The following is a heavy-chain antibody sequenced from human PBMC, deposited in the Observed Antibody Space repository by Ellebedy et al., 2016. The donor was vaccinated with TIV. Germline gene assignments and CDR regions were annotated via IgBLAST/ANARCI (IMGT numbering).Heavy chain of an antibody. D-gene: IGHD6-13*01. V-gene: IGHV3-7*01. CDR1: GFTFSNYW. J-gene: IGHJ4*02. CDR2: IKEDGSEK. CDR3: ARAGSSSHSNLDY. Sequence: GESLKISCATSGFTFSNYWMTWVRQAPGKGLEWVANIKEDGSEKSYVDSVKGRFTISRDNAKNSLYLQMNSLSAEDTALYYCARAGSSSHSNLDYWGQGTLVTVSS.